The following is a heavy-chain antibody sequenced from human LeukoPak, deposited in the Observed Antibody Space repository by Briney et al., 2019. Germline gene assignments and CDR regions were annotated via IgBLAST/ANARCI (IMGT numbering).Heavy chain of an antibody. CDR2: ISGSGGST. V-gene: IGHV3-23*01. CDR3: AKAGDVTMIVVVIPLLDY. J-gene: IGHJ4*02. CDR1: GFTFSSYA. D-gene: IGHD3-22*01. Sequence: GGSLRLSCAASGFTFSSYAMSWVRQAPGKGLEWVSAISGSGGSTYYADSVKGRFTISRDNSKNTLYLQMNSLRAEDTAVYYCAKAGDVTMIVVVIPLLDYWGQGTLVTVSS.